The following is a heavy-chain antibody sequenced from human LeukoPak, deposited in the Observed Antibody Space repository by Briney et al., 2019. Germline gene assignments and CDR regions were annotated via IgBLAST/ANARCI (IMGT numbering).Heavy chain of an antibody. D-gene: IGHD2-2*01. CDR1: GYTFTSYA. V-gene: IGHV7-4-1*02. CDR3: ARVAYCSSTSCLDY. CDR2: INTNTGNP. J-gene: IGHJ4*02. Sequence: ASVKVSCKASGYTFTSYAMNWVRQASGQGLEWMGWINTNTGNPTYAQGFTGRFVFSLDTSVSTAYLQISSLKAEDTAVYYCARVAYCSSTSCLDYWGQGTLVTVSS.